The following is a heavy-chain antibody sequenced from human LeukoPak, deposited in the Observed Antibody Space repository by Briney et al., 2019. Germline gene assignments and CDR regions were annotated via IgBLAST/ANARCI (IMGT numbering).Heavy chain of an antibody. Sequence: GGSLRLSCAASGFTVSSNYMSWVRQAPGKGLEWVSVIYSGGSTYYADSVKGRFTISRDNAKNSLYLQMNSLRAEDTAVYYCARDLGIGDQLRDDAFDIWGQGTMVTVSS. CDR3: ARDLGIGDQLRDDAFDI. D-gene: IGHD2-2*01. J-gene: IGHJ3*02. CDR2: IYSGGST. CDR1: GFTVSSNY. V-gene: IGHV3-66*01.